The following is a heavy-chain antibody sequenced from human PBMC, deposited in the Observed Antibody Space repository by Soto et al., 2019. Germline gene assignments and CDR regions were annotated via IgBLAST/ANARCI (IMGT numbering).Heavy chain of an antibody. V-gene: IGHV1-69*13. CDR2: IIPIIGTP. CDR1: GGTFRNHV. J-gene: IGHJ4*02. CDR3: ARDLEFRDGNISHLDY. D-gene: IGHD3-10*01. Sequence: SVKVSCKASGGTFRNHVLNWVRQAPGQGLEWMGGIIPIIGTPNYAQKFQGRVTITADASTSTVYLEVSSLRSQDTAVYYCARDLEFRDGNISHLDYWGQGTLVTVSS.